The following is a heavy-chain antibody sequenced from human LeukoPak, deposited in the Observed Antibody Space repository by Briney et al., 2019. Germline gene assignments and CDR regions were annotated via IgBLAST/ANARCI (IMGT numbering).Heavy chain of an antibody. CDR2: IIPIFGTA. D-gene: IGHD1-26*01. CDR3: ARVAVGASYFDY. Sequence: SVKVSCKASGGTFSSYAISWVRQAPGQGLEWMGGIIPIFGTANYAQKFQGRVTITADESTSTAYMELSSLRSEDTAVYYCARVAVGASYFDYWGQGTLVTVSS. CDR1: GGTFSSYA. J-gene: IGHJ4*02. V-gene: IGHV1-69*13.